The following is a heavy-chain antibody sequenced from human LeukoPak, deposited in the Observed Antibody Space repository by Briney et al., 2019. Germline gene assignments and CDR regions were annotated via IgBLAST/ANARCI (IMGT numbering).Heavy chain of an antibody. CDR3: ARVLVGATGGMDV. CDR1: GFTFSSYA. V-gene: IGHV3-23*01. CDR2: ISGSGGST. D-gene: IGHD1-26*01. J-gene: IGHJ6*02. Sequence: GGSLRLSCAASGFTFSSYAMSWVRQAPGKGLEWVSAISGSGGSTYYADSVKGRFTISRDNSKNTLYLQMNSLRAEDTAVYYCARVLVGATGGMDVWGQGTTVTVSS.